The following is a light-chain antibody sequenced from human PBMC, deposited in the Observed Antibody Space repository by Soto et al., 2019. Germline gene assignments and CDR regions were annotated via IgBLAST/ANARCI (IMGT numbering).Light chain of an antibody. CDR1: SGSIASNY. Sequence: NFMLTQPHSVSESPGKTVTISCTRSSGSIASNYVQWYHQRPGSAPTIVMYEDNQRPSGVPDRFSGSIDRSSNSDSLTISGLKTEDEGDFYCQSYDSSNWVFGGGTKLTVL. CDR3: QSYDSSNWV. CDR2: EDN. V-gene: IGLV6-57*04. J-gene: IGLJ3*02.